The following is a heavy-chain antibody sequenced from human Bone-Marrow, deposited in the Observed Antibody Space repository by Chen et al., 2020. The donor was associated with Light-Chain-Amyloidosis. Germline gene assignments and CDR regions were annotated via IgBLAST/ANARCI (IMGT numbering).Heavy chain of an antibody. CDR3: ARGSGWREGLY. D-gene: IGHD1-26*01. Sequence: QLQLHDSGPGMLRPSETLSLTCNVPRYSFISISYSWAWFRQSPGRGLEWIGSIYFNGGTYYNPSLKSRVNLSVDTSKSQFSINLRSLTATDTAVYFCARGSGWREGLYWGPGTLVTVSS. CDR2: IYFNGGT. V-gene: IGHV4-39*01. J-gene: IGHJ4*02. CDR1: RYSFISISYS.